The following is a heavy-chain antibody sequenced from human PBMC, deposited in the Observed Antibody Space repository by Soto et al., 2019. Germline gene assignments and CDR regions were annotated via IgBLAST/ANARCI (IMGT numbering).Heavy chain of an antibody. V-gene: IGHV1-18*01. Sequence: QVQLMQSGAELTKPGASVKVSCETSCYAFTTYGLSWVRQAPGQGLEWMGWIVADSGNTIYAQKFQGRVTMYTDTSTNTAYMELRSLTSDDSALYYCARVAGYGSGIRRFDFWGQGTMVSVSS. D-gene: IGHD3-10*01. CDR1: CYAFTTYG. J-gene: IGHJ4*02. CDR2: IVADSGNT. CDR3: ARVAGYGSGIRRFDF.